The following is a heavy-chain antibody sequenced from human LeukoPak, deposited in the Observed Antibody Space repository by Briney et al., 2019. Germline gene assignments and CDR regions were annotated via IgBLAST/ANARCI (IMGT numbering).Heavy chain of an antibody. J-gene: IGHJ4*02. Sequence: PSETLSLTCIVSGGSINYYYWSWIRQPPGKGLEWIGCIYYSGNIDYNPSLKSRVTISVDTSKNQFSLKLSSVTAADTAVYFCARQFGDYERYFDYWGQGTLVTVSS. D-gene: IGHD4-17*01. CDR2: IYYSGNI. CDR1: GGSINYYY. V-gene: IGHV4-59*01. CDR3: ARQFGDYERYFDY.